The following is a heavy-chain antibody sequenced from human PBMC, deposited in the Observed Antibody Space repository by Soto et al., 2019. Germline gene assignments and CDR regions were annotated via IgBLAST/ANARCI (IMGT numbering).Heavy chain of an antibody. CDR1: GDSISSSNYF. Sequence: QLQLQESGPGLLKPWETLSLTCTVSGDSISSSNYFCGWIRQPPGKGLEWIGTIFDSGRTYYKPSLKCRVTISVDTSKNQFSLWLIALTAADTVLYYCAIRYGLLYFDYWGQGSLVTVSS. V-gene: IGHV4-39*01. CDR2: IFDSGRT. CDR3: AIRYGLLYFDY. J-gene: IGHJ4*02. D-gene: IGHD2-15*01.